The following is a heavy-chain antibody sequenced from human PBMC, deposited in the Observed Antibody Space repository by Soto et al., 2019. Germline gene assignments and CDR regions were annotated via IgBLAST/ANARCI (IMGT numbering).Heavy chain of an antibody. CDR1: GYTFTSYA. CDR3: ARDGCSGGSCYYFDY. Sequence: QVPLVQSGAEVKKPGASVKVSCKASGYTFTSYAMHWVRQAPGQRLEWMGWINAGNGNTKYSQKFQGRVTITRDTSASTAYMELSSLRSEDTAVYYCARDGCSGGSCYYFDYWGQGTLVTVSS. J-gene: IGHJ4*02. D-gene: IGHD2-15*01. V-gene: IGHV1-3*01. CDR2: INAGNGNT.